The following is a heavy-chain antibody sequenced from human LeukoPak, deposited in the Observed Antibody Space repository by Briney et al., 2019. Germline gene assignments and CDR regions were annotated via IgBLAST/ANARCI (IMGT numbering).Heavy chain of an antibody. Sequence: SETLSLTCTVSGGSISSYYWSWIRQPPGQGLEWIGYIYYSGSTNYNPSLKSRVTISVDTSKNQFSLKLSSVTAADTAVYYCARAGRSSGWYDYAFDIWGQGTMVTVSS. D-gene: IGHD6-19*01. CDR3: ARAGRSSGWYDYAFDI. CDR2: IYYSGST. J-gene: IGHJ3*02. V-gene: IGHV4-59*01. CDR1: GGSISSYY.